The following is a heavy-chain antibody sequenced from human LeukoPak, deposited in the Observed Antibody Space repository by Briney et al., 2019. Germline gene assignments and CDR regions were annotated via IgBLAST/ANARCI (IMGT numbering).Heavy chain of an antibody. J-gene: IGHJ5*02. Sequence: ASVKVSCKASGYTFTSYGISWVRQAPGQGLEWMGWISAYNGNTNYAQKLQGRVTMTTDTSTSTAYMELRSLRSDDTAVYYCARDWYYDFWSGYYKRGDNNWFDPWGQGTLVTVSS. CDR3: ARDWYYDFWSGYYKRGDNNWFDP. CDR2: ISAYNGNT. D-gene: IGHD3-3*01. CDR1: GYTFTSYG. V-gene: IGHV1-18*01.